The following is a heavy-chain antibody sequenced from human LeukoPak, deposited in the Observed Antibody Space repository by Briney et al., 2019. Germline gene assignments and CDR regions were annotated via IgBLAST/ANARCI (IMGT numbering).Heavy chain of an antibody. D-gene: IGHD3-3*01. CDR1: GGTFSSYA. CDR3: ARDAGDYDFWSGSISDGYRLDY. CDR2: IIPIFGTA. J-gene: IGHJ4*02. Sequence: ASVKVSCKASGGTFSSYAISWVRQAPGQGLEWMGGIIPIFGTANYAQKFQGRVTITADESTSTAYMELSSLRSEDTAVYYCARDAGDYDFWSGSISDGYRLDYWGQGTLVTVSS. V-gene: IGHV1-69*13.